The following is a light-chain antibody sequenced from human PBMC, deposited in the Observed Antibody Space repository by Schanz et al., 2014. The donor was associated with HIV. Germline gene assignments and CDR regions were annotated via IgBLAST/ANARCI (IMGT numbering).Light chain of an antibody. V-gene: IGKV3-15*01. CDR3: QQYYSFPWT. CDR1: QTVSNN. CDR2: GAS. Sequence: EIVMTQSPGTLSVSPGERATLSCRASQTVSNNLAWYQQKPGQAPRLLIYGASARATGIPARFTGSGSGTEFTLTISSLQSEDFATYYCQQYYSFPWTFGQGTKVEIK. J-gene: IGKJ1*01.